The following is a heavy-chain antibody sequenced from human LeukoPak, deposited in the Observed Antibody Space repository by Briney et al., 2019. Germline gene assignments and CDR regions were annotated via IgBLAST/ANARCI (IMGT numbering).Heavy chain of an antibody. D-gene: IGHD3-9*01. Sequence: AASVKVSCKASGYTFTSYAMHWVRQAPGQRLEWMGWINAGNGNTKYSQKFQDRVTITRDTSASTAYMELSSLRSEDTAVYYCATNGLRYFDYAFDIWGQGTMVTVSS. V-gene: IGHV1-3*01. J-gene: IGHJ3*02. CDR3: ATNGLRYFDYAFDI. CDR2: INAGNGNT. CDR1: GYTFTSYA.